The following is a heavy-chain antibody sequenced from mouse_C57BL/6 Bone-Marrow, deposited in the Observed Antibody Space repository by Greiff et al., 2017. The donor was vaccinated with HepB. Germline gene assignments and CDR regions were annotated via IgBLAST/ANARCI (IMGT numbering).Heavy chain of an antibody. CDR2: ILPGSGST. J-gene: IGHJ1*03. V-gene: IGHV1-9*01. D-gene: IGHD1-1*01. CDR1: GYTFTGYW. Sequence: QVQLQQSGAELMKPGASVKLSCKATGYTFTGYWIEWVKQRPGHGLEWIGEILPGSGSTNYNEKFKGKATFTADTSSNTAYMQLSSLTTEDSAIYYCASPYYYGSSQGYFDVWGTGTTVTVSS. CDR3: ASPYYYGSSQGYFDV.